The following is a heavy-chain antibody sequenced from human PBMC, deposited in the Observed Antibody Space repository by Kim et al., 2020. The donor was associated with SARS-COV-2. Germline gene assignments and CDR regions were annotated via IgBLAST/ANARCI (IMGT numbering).Heavy chain of an antibody. V-gene: IGHV4-39*01. CDR1: GGSISSSSYY. J-gene: IGHJ4*02. CDR2: IYYSGST. D-gene: IGHD6-13*01. CDR3: ARPAQNWGAAAHPPLYYFDY. Sequence: SETLSLTCTVSGGSISSSSYYWGWIRQPPGKGLEWIGSIYYSGSTYYNPSLKSRVTISVDTSKNQFSLKLSSVTAADTAVYYCARPAQNWGAAAHPPLYYFDYWGQGTLVTVSS.